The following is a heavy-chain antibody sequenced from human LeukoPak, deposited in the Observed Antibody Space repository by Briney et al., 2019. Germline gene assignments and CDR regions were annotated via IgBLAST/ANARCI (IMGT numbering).Heavy chain of an antibody. CDR2: ISSSGSTI. CDR1: GFTFSSYE. V-gene: IGHV3-48*03. CDR3: AKWYSSSWYGPGNWFDP. D-gene: IGHD6-13*01. J-gene: IGHJ5*02. Sequence: PGGSLRLSCAASGFTFSSYEMNWVRQAPGKGLEWVSYISSSGSTIYYADSVKGRFTISRDNAKNSLYLQMNSLRAEDTAVYYCAKWYSSSWYGPGNWFDPWGQGTLVTVSS.